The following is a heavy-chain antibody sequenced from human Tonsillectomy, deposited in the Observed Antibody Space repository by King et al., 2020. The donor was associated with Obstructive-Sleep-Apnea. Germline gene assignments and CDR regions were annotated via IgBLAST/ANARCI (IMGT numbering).Heavy chain of an antibody. CDR1: GYSISSGYY. Sequence: LQLQESGPGLVKPSETLSLTCTVSGYSISSGYYWGWIRQPPGKGLEWIGSIYHSGSTYYNPSLKSRVTISVDTSKNQFSLKLSSVTAADTAVYYCARGKAAAGTVDYWGQGTLVTVSS. CDR3: ARGKAAAGTVDY. V-gene: IGHV4-38-2*02. D-gene: IGHD6-13*01. CDR2: IYHSGST. J-gene: IGHJ4*02.